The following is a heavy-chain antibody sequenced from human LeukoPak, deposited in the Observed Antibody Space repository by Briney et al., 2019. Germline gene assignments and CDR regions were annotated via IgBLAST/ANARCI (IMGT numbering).Heavy chain of an antibody. CDR3: ARRAGTTVYYMDV. CDR2: ISSDGSNK. V-gene: IGHV3-30*01. CDR1: GFTFSGSA. Sequence: GGSLRLSCAASGFTFSGSAMHWVRQAPGKGLEWVAVISSDGSNKYYADSVKGQFTISRDNSNNTLYLQMNSLRPEDTAVYYCARRAGTTVYYMDVWGKGTTVTVSS. D-gene: IGHD1-7*01. J-gene: IGHJ6*03.